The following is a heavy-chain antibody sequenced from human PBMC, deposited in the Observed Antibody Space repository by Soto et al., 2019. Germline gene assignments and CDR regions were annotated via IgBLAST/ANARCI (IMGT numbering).Heavy chain of an antibody. CDR1: VYTFSSYG. J-gene: IGHJ3*02. CDR2: ISGYNGDT. V-gene: IGHV1-18*01. D-gene: IGHD7-27*01. Sequence: GASVKVSCKASVYTFSSYGISWVRQAPGQGLEWMGWISGYNGDTNYVQKFQGRVTMTTDTSTSTAYMELRSLRIDDTAVYYCARDNSGVESLDQAFDIWGQGTMVTVSS. CDR3: ARDNSGVESLDQAFDI.